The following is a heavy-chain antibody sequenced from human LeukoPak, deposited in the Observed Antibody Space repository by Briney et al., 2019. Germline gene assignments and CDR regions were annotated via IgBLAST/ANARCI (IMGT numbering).Heavy chain of an antibody. J-gene: IGHJ6*03. V-gene: IGHV4-4*02. Sequence: SGTLSLTCAVSGGSISSSNWWSWVRQPPGKGLEWIGRIYTSGSTNYNPSLKSRVTMSVDTSKNQFSLKLSSVTAADTAVYYCARDNIVVVPAAPRTYYYYMDVWGKGTTVTVSS. CDR1: GGSISSSNW. CDR3: ARDNIVVVPAAPRTYYYYMDV. D-gene: IGHD2-2*01. CDR2: IYTSGST.